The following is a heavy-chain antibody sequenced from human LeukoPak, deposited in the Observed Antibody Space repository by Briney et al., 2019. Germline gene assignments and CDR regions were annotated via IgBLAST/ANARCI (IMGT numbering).Heavy chain of an antibody. Sequence: PGGSLRLSCAASQFSISYDWVHWVRQAPGKGLEWVASIKEDGRDIHYLDSVKGRFSISRDSAKNSLYLEMNTLRAEDTAVYYCVRGSGWFFGLWGQGSLVTVSS. D-gene: IGHD6-19*01. CDR2: IKEDGRDI. CDR1: QFSISYDW. J-gene: IGHJ4*02. V-gene: IGHV3-7*01. CDR3: VRGSGWFFGL.